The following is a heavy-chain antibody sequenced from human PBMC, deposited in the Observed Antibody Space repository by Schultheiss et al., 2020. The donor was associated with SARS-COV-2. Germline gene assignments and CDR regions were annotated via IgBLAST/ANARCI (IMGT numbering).Heavy chain of an antibody. Sequence: GGSLRLSCAASGFTFSSYAMSWVRQAPGKGLEWVSAISGSGGSTYYADSVKGRFTISRDNSKNTLYLQMNSLRAEDTAVYYCARDSRIAARASYNWFDPWGQGTLVTVSS. J-gene: IGHJ5*02. CDR1: GFTFSSYA. D-gene: IGHD6-6*01. CDR2: ISGSGGST. V-gene: IGHV3-23*01. CDR3: ARDSRIAARASYNWFDP.